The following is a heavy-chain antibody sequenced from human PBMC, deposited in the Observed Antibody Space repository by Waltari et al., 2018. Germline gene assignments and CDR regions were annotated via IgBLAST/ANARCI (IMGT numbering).Heavy chain of an antibody. CDR1: GYSISSGYY. CDR3: ARQGGYTLDY. Sequence: QVQLQESGPGLVKPSETLSLTCAVSGYSISSGYYWGWIRQPPGKGLEWIGSIYHSGGTYYNPSLKSRVTISVDTSKNQFSLKLSSVTAADTAVYYCARQGGYTLDYWGQGTLVTVSS. V-gene: IGHV4-38-2*01. J-gene: IGHJ4*02. CDR2: IYHSGGT. D-gene: IGHD2-2*02.